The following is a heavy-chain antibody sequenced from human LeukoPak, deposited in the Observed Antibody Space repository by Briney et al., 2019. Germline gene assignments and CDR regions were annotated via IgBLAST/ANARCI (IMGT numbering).Heavy chain of an antibody. D-gene: IGHD3-22*01. V-gene: IGHV3-74*01. CDR1: GFTFSSYW. CDR3: SRSAYYDGSGNYYDY. Sequence: GGSLRLSCAASGFTFSSYWMHWVRQAPGKGLVWVSRISDGGSTTTYADSVKGRFTISRDNAKNTLYLQMNGLRAEDMAVYYCSRSAYYDGSGNYYDYWGQGTLVTVSS. J-gene: IGHJ4*02. CDR2: ISDGGSTT.